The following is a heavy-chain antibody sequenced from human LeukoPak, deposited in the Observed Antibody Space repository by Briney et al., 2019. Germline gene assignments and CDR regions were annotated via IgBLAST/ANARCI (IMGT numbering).Heavy chain of an antibody. CDR3: ARPGGGSYSPTNFGY. CDR2: IIPIFGTA. V-gene: IGHV1-69*05. D-gene: IGHD1-26*01. Sequence: SVKVSCKASGGTFSSYAISWVRQAPGQGLEWMGGIIPIFGTANYAQKFQGRVTITTDESTSTAYMELSSLRSEDTAVYYCARPGGGSYSPTNFGYWGQGTLVTVSS. J-gene: IGHJ4*02. CDR1: GGTFSSYA.